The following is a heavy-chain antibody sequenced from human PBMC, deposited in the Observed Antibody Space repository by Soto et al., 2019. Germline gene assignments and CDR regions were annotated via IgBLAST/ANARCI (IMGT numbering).Heavy chain of an antibody. Sequence: EVQLLESGGGLGQPGGSLRLSCAASGCTFSSYAFTCDRQAPGRWLEWVSAISGTGSPTYYADSVKGRFTISRDTSNNTLYRQMNSLRADDTAVYYCARDMSGGTYNYHDGMEVWGQGTTVTVSS. CDR2: ISGTGSPT. CDR1: GCTFSSYA. J-gene: IGHJ6*02. V-gene: IGHV3-23*01. CDR3: ARDMSGGTYNYHDGMEV. D-gene: IGHD1-26*01.